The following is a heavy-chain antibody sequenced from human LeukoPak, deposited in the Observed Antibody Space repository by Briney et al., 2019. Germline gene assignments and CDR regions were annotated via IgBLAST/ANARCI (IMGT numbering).Heavy chain of an antibody. J-gene: IGHJ6*03. CDR2: IYTSVST. V-gene: IGHV4-4*07. CDR3: ARERVVVVPAAIGPDYYYYYMDV. Sequence: PSETLSLTCTVSGGSISSYYWSWIRQPAGKGLEWIGRIYTSVSTNYNPSLKSRVTISVDMSKSQFSLKLSSVTAADTAVYYCARERVVVVPAAIGPDYYYYYMDVWGKGTTVTVSS. CDR1: GGSISSYY. D-gene: IGHD2-2*01.